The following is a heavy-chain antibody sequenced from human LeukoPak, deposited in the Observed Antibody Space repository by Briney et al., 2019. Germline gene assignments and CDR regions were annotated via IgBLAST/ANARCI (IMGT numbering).Heavy chain of an antibody. CDR2: ISGSGGTT. J-gene: IGHJ5*02. D-gene: IGHD2-2*01. CDR3: AKNLGICTSTSCYGWFDP. Sequence: PGGSLRLSCAASGFTFSSYAMSWVRQAPGKGLEWVSAISGSGGTTYYADSVKGRFTISRDNSKNTLYLQMNSLRAEDTAVYYCAKNLGICTSTSCYGWFDPWGQGTLVTLSS. CDR1: GFTFSSYA. V-gene: IGHV3-23*01.